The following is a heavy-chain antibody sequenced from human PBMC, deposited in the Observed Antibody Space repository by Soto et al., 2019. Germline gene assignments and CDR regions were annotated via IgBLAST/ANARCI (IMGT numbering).Heavy chain of an antibody. D-gene: IGHD3-22*01. CDR2: ISSSGSTI. CDR1: GFTFSDYY. J-gene: IGHJ6*02. Sequence: PGGSLRLSCAASGFTFSDYYMSWILQAPGKGLEWVSYISSSGSTIYYADSVKGRFTISRDNAKNSLYLQMNSLRAEDTAVYYCARYYYDSSGYYYGYGMDVWGQGTTVTVSS. CDR3: ARYYYDSSGYYYGYGMDV. V-gene: IGHV3-11*01.